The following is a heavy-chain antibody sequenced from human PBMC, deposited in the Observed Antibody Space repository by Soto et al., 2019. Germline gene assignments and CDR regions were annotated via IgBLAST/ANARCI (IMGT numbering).Heavy chain of an antibody. CDR3: ARSYYYDSSGYYYRYADGY. CDR2: ISAYNGNT. Sequence: ASVKVSCKASGYTFTSYGISWVRQAPGQGLEWMGWISAYNGNTNYAQKLQGRVTMTTDTSTSTAYMELRSLRSDDTAVYYCARSYYYDSSGYYYRYADGYWGRGTLVTVSS. CDR1: GYTFTSYG. V-gene: IGHV1-18*01. D-gene: IGHD3-22*01. J-gene: IGHJ4*02.